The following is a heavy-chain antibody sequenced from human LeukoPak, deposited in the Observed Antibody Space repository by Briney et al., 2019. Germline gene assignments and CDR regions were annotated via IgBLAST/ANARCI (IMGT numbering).Heavy chain of an antibody. CDR1: GFTFSSYG. V-gene: IGHV3-33*01. J-gene: IGHJ4*02. CDR2: IWYDGSNK. Sequence: GGSLRLSCAASGFTFSSYGMHWVRQAPGKGLEWVAVIWYDGSNKDYADSVKGRFTISSDNFKNTLYLQMNSLGAEDTAVYYCARDQGYFDSWGQGTLVTVSS. CDR3: ARDQGYFDS.